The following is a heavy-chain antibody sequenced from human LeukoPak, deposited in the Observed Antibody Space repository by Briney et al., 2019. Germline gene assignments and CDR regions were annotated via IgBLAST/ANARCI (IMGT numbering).Heavy chain of an antibody. CDR1: GGTFSSYA. CDR2: IIPIFGTA. J-gene: IGHJ5*02. V-gene: IGHV1-69*06. Sequence: ASVKVSCKASGGTFSSYAISWVRQAPGQGLEWMGGIIPIFGTANYAQKFQGRVTITADKFTSTAYMELSSLRSEDTAVYYCARVLITSANWFDPWGQGTLVTVSS. CDR3: ARVLITSANWFDP. D-gene: IGHD1-14*01.